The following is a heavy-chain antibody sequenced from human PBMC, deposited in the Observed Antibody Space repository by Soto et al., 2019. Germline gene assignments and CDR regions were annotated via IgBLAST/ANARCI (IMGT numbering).Heavy chain of an antibody. Sequence: PSETLSLTCTVSGGSISSYYWSWIRQPPGKGLEWIGYIYYSGSTNYNPSLKSRVTISVDTSKNQFSLKLSSVTAADTAVYYCARQVQDDSGSYYFDYWGQGTLVTVSS. J-gene: IGHJ4*02. CDR3: ARQVQDDSGSYYFDY. CDR2: IYYSGST. D-gene: IGHD1-26*01. CDR1: GGSISSYY. V-gene: IGHV4-59*01.